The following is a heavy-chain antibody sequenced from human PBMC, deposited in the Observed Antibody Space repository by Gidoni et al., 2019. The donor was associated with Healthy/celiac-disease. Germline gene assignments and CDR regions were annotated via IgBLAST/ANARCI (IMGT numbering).Heavy chain of an antibody. CDR3: ARDRSPFDSSGYYYYYGMDV. Sequence: QVQLQESGPGLVKPSETLSLTCTVSGGSISSYYWSWIRQPPGKGLEWIGYIYYRGSTNYNPSLKSRVTISVDTSKNQFSLKLSSVTAADTAVYYCARDRSPFDSSGYYYYYGMDVWGQGTTVTVSS. J-gene: IGHJ6*02. CDR1: GGSISSYY. D-gene: IGHD3-22*01. CDR2: IYYRGST. V-gene: IGHV4-59*01.